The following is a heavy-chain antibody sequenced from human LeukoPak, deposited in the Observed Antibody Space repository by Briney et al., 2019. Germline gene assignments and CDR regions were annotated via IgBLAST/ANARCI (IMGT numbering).Heavy chain of an antibody. J-gene: IGHJ4*02. CDR1: GYTFTGYY. D-gene: IGHD3-16*01. CDR3: ARALGGLVDY. V-gene: IGHV1-2*04. CDR2: INPNSGGT. Sequence: ASVKVSCKASGYTFTGYYMHWVRQAPGQGLEWMGWINPNSGGTNYAQKFQGWVTMTRDTSTSTVYMELSSLRSEDTAVYYCARALGGLVDYWGQGTLVTVSS.